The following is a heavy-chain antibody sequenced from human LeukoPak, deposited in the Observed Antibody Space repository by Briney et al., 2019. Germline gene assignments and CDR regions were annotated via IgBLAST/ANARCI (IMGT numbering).Heavy chain of an antibody. CDR2: IYYSGST. V-gene: IGHV4-59*08. J-gene: IGHJ5*02. Sequence: SETLSLTCTVSGGSISSYYWSWIRQPPGKGLEWIGYIYYSGSTNYNPSLNSRVTISVDTSKNQFSLKLSSVTAADTAVYYCARLGGGLSAAGTGWFDPWGQGTLVTVSS. CDR3: ARLGGGLSAAGTGWFDP. CDR1: GGSISSYY. D-gene: IGHD6-13*01.